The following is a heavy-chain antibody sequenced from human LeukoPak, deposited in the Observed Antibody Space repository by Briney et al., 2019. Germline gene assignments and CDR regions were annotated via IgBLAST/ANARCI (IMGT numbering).Heavy chain of an antibody. D-gene: IGHD5-12*01. CDR3: ARELGGYDSL. CDR1: GYTLTTYY. Sequence: GASVKVSCKASGYTLTTYYIHWVRQAPGQGLEWMGIINPSGGSTRYAQKFQGSVTMTRDTSTSTVYMKVSSLRSEDTAVYYCARELGGYDSLWGQGTLVTVSS. V-gene: IGHV1-46*01. CDR2: INPSGGST. J-gene: IGHJ4*02.